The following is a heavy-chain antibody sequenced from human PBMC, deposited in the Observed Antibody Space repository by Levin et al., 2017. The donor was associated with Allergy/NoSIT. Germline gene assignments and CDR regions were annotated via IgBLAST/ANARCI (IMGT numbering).Heavy chain of an antibody. CDR1: GFTVGDYA. CDR2: IRSKTYGGTT. D-gene: IGHD3-22*01. Sequence: GGSLRLSCTASGFTVGDYAMSWVRQAPGKGLEWVGFIRSKTYGGTTEYAASVKDRFTISRDDSKSIAYLQVNSLKSEDRAVYYCTRTNYFDSRGPYAHPDYWGKGTLVTVSA. V-gene: IGHV3-49*04. J-gene: IGHJ4*02. CDR3: TRTNYFDSRGPYAHPDY.